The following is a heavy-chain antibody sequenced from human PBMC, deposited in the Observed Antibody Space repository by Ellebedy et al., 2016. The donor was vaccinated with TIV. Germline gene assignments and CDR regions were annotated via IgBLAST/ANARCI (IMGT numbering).Heavy chain of an antibody. CDR2: IIPIFGTA. D-gene: IGHD7-27*01. V-gene: IGHV1-69*06. J-gene: IGHJ2*01. CDR1: GYTFTSYG. CDR3: ASTGDSDWYFDL. Sequence: ASVKVSCKASGYTFTSYGISWVRQAPGQGLEWMGGIIPIFGTANYAQKFQGRVTITAEKSTSTAYMELSSLRSEDTAVYYCASTGDSDWYFDLWGRGTLVTVSS.